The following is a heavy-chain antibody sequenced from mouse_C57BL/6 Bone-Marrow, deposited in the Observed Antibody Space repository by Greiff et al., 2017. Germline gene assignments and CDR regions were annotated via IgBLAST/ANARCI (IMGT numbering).Heavy chain of an antibody. CDR1: GFTFSDFY. V-gene: IGHV7-1*01. Sequence: EVQLVESGGGLVQSGRSLRLSCATSGFTFSDFYMEWVRQAPGKGLEWIAASRNKANDYTTEYSASVKGRFIVSRDTSQSILYLQMNALRAEDTAIYYCASDAITTEFYAMDYWGQGTSVTVSS. J-gene: IGHJ4*01. CDR3: ASDAITTEFYAMDY. D-gene: IGHD1-1*01. CDR2: SRNKANDYTT.